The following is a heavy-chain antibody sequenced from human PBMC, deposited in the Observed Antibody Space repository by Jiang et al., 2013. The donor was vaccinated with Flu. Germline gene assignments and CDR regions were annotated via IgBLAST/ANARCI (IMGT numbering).Heavy chain of an antibody. CDR3: ARKGGRDSSGYYSAIKDY. CDR2: ISAYNGNT. Sequence: GAEVKKPGASVKVSCKASGYTFTSYGISWVRQAPGQGLEWMGWISAYNGNTNYAQKLQGRVTMTTDTSTSTAYMELRSLRSDDTAVYYCARKGGRDSSGYYSAIKDYWGQGTLVTVSS. J-gene: IGHJ4*02. V-gene: IGHV1-18*01. D-gene: IGHD3-22*01. CDR1: GYTFTSYG.